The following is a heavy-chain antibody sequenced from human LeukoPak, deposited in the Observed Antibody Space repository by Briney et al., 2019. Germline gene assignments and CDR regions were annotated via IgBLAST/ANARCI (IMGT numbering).Heavy chain of an antibody. CDR2: ISAYNGNT. Sequence: ASVKVSCKASGYTFTSYGISWVRQAPGQGLEWMGWISAYNGNTNYAQKLQGRVTMTTDTSTSTAYMELSRLRSDDTAVYYCARGYCSSTSCYEGYWGQGTLVTVSS. J-gene: IGHJ4*02. V-gene: IGHV1-18*01. CDR3: ARGYCSSTSCYEGY. D-gene: IGHD2-2*01. CDR1: GYTFTSYG.